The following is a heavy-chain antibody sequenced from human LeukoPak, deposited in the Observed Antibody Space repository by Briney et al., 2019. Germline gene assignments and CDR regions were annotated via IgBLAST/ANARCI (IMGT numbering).Heavy chain of an antibody. V-gene: IGHV4-34*01. D-gene: IGHD3-22*01. CDR3: ARGSTYYYDSSGYRKTLRFDY. CDR2: INHSGST. J-gene: IGHJ4*02. Sequence: SETLSLTCAVYGGSFSGYYWSWIRQPPGKGPEWFGEINHSGSTNYNPSLKSRVTISVDTSKNQFSLKLSSVTAADTAVYYCARGSTYYYDSSGYRKTLRFDYWGQGTLVTVSS. CDR1: GGSFSGYY.